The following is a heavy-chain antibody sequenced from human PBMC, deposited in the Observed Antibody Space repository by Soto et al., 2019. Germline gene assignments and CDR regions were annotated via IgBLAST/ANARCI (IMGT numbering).Heavy chain of an antibody. CDR2: IYYSGTT. V-gene: IGHV4-39*07. J-gene: IGHJ5*02. Sequence: PSETLALTCTVSGDSITSNIYFWAWIRQPPGKGLEWIGSIYYSGTTYYNPSLKSRVTISVDRSKNQFSLKLSSVTAADTAVYYCARVPGPWGQGTLVTVS. CDR3: ARVPGP. CDR1: GDSITSNIYF. D-gene: IGHD7-27*01.